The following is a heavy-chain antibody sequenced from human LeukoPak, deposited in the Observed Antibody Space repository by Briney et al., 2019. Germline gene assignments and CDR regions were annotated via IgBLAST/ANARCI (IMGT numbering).Heavy chain of an antibody. D-gene: IGHD2-8*01. Sequence: PGGSLRLSCAASGFTFSSYAMHWVRQAPGKGLEWVAVISYDGSNKYYADSVKGRFTISRDNSKNTLYLQMNSLRAEDTAVYYCASPMLRQMGRYAFDIWGQGTMVTVSS. CDR1: GFTFSSYA. CDR3: ASPMLRQMGRYAFDI. V-gene: IGHV3-30-3*01. CDR2: ISYDGSNK. J-gene: IGHJ3*02.